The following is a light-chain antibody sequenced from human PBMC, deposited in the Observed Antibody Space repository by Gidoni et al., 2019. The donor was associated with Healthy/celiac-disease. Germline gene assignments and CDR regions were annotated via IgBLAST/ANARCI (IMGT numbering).Light chain of an antibody. J-gene: IGLJ3*02. CDR3: SSYTSSSTLV. CDR2: EVS. V-gene: IGLV2-14*01. Sequence: SAPTPPAPLSGSPRQAITISCTGTSSDVGGYNYVSWYQQHPGKAPKLMIYEVSNRPSGVSNRFSGSKSGNTASLTISGLQAEDEADYYCSSYTSSSTLVFGGGTKLTVL. CDR1: SSDVGGYNY.